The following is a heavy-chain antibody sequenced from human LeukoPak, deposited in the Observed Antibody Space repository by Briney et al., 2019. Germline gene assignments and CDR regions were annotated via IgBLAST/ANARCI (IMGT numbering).Heavy chain of an antibody. CDR1: GDSISGNSYH. CDR2: INYSGAT. CDR3: ATTFSYTSGGYDY. Sequence: SETLSLTCTVSGDSISGNSYHWGWIRQSPGKGLEWIGSINYSGATYYNPSLKSRVSISVDTSKNQFSLEVTSVTAADTAVYYCATTFSYTSGGYDYWGQGTLVTVSS. J-gene: IGHJ4*02. V-gene: IGHV4-39*01. D-gene: IGHD6-19*01.